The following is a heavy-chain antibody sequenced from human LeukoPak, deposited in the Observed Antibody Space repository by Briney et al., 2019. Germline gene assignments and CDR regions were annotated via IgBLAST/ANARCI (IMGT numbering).Heavy chain of an antibody. Sequence: GGSLRLSCAASAFPFSGSAMHWVRQTSGKGLEWIGRIRSNRNTYATIYPASLQGRFTISRDDSKNMTYLQMNSLKTDDTAVYNCIGELGDPHLSWYFDLWGRGTLVTVSS. CDR1: AFPFSGSA. D-gene: IGHD2-21*02. J-gene: IGHJ2*01. CDR3: IGELGDPHLSWYFDL. CDR2: IRSNRNTYAT. V-gene: IGHV3-73*01.